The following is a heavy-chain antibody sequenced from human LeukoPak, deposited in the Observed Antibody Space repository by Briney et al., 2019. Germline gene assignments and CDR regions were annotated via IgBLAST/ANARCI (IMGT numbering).Heavy chain of an antibody. CDR1: GFSFSSYA. V-gene: IGHV3-23*03. CDR3: AELGITMIGGV. Sequence: PGGSLRLSCAASGFSFSSYAMNWVRQAPGKGLKWASIIYSGGSTFYADSVKGRFTISRDNSKKTLYLQMNSLRAEDTAVYYCAELGITMIGGVWGKGTTVTISS. J-gene: IGHJ6*04. CDR2: IYSGGST. D-gene: IGHD3-10*02.